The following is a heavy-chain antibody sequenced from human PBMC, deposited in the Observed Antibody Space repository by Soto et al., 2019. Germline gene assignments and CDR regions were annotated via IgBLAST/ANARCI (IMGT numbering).Heavy chain of an antibody. CDR2: IYYSGST. Sequence: SETLSLTCTVSGGSISSGGYYWSWIRQHPGKGLEWIGHIYYSGSTYYNPSLKSRVTISVDTSKNQFSLKLSSVTAADTAVYYCARRTAHGAFDIWGQGTMVTVSS. V-gene: IGHV4-31*03. J-gene: IGHJ3*02. CDR1: GGSISSGGYY. D-gene: IGHD5-18*01. CDR3: ARRTAHGAFDI.